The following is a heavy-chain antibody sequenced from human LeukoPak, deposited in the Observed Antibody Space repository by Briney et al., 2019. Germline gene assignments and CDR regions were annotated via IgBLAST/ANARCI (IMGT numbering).Heavy chain of an antibody. Sequence: PGGSLRLSCAASGFTFSSYAMSWVRQAPGKGLEWVSAISGSGGSTYYADSVKGRFTISRDNSKNTLHLQMNSLRAEDTAVYYCAKVSRDTAMVDPDFDYWGQGTLVTVSS. CDR1: GFTFSSYA. D-gene: IGHD5-18*01. V-gene: IGHV3-23*01. CDR2: ISGSGGST. CDR3: AKVSRDTAMVDPDFDY. J-gene: IGHJ4*02.